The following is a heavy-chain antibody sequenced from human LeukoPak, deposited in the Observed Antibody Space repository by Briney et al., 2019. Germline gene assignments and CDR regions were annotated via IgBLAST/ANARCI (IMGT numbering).Heavy chain of an antibody. J-gene: IGHJ4*02. Sequence: SETLSLTCTVSGDSISSYYWSWIRQPPGKGLEWIGYIYYSGSTNYNPSLKSRATISVDTSKNQFSLKLSSVTAADTAVYYCASTTLYCSSTSCQFDYWGQGALVTVSS. D-gene: IGHD2-2*01. V-gene: IGHV4-59*08. CDR1: GDSISSYY. CDR2: IYYSGST. CDR3: ASTTLYCSSTSCQFDY.